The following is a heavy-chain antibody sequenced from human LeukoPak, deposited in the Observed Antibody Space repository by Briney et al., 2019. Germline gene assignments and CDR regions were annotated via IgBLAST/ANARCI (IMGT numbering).Heavy chain of an antibody. Sequence: SETLSLTCAVSGGSISSGGYSWSWIRQPPGKGMEWIAYIYYTGNTYFNPSLKSRVTISVDTSKNQFSLELSSVTAADTAVYYCARVLAAAGNNWFDPWGQGTLVTVSS. D-gene: IGHD6-13*01. J-gene: IGHJ5*02. CDR1: GGSISSGGYS. CDR3: ARVLAAAGNNWFDP. V-gene: IGHV4-30-4*07. CDR2: IYYTGNT.